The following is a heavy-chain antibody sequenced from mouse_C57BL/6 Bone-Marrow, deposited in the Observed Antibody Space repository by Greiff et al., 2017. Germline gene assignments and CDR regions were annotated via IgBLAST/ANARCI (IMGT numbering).Heavy chain of an antibody. D-gene: IGHD4-1*01. CDR3: ARSRNWDSWFAY. Sequence: VQLQQPGAELVRPGTSVKVSCKASGYAFTNYLIEWVKQRPGQGLEWIGVINPGSGGTNYNEKFKGKATLTADKSSSTAYMQLSSLTSEDSAVYFRARSRNWDSWFAYWGQGTLVTVSA. CDR2: INPGSGGT. CDR1: GYAFTNYL. V-gene: IGHV1-54*01. J-gene: IGHJ3*01.